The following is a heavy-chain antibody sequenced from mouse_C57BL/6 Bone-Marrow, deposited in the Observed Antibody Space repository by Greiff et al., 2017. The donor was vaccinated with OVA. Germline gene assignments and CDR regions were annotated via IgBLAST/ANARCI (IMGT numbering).Heavy chain of an antibody. CDR3: ARGDPLSAY. D-gene: IGHD6-5*01. Sequence: VQLKESGPVLVKPGASVKMSCKASGYTFTDYYMNWVKQSHGKSLEWIGVINPYNGGTSYNQKFKGKATLTVDKSSSTAYMELNSLTSEDSAVYYCARGDPLSAYWGQGTLVTVSA. V-gene: IGHV1-19*01. CDR2: INPYNGGT. CDR1: GYTFTDYY. J-gene: IGHJ3*01.